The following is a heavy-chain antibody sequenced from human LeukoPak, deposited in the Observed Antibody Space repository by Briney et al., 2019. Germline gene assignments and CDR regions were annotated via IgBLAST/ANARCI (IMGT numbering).Heavy chain of an antibody. CDR2: IIPILGIA. Sequence: SVKVSCKASGGTFSSYAISWVRQAPGQGLEWMGRIIPILGIANYAQKFQGRVTITADKSTSTAYMELSSLRSEDTAVYYCASTPQYYDSWSGPWYFDLWGRGTLVTVSS. CDR3: ASTPQYYDSWSGPWYFDL. D-gene: IGHD3-3*01. V-gene: IGHV1-69*04. CDR1: GGTFSSYA. J-gene: IGHJ2*01.